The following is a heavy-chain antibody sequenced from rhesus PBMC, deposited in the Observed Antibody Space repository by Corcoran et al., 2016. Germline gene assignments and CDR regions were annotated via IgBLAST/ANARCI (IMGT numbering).Heavy chain of an antibody. J-gene: IGHJ4*01. V-gene: IGHV2S1*01. CDR2: IYWDYDK. CDR1: GFSLSTSGMG. D-gene: IGHD6-43*01. CDR3: ARVPDYSTSPDS. Sequence: QVTLKESGPALVKPTQTLTLTCTFSGFSLSTSGMGVGWLRPPPGKALEWLESIYWDYDKYYSASLKSRLTISKATAKNQVVLTMTNMDPVDTATYFCARVPDYSTSPDSWGQGVLVTVSS.